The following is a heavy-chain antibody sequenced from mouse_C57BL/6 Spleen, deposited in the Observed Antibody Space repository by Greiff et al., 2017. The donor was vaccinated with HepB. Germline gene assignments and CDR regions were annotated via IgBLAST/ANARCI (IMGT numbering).Heavy chain of an antibody. CDR2: IDPSDSYT. V-gene: IGHV1-50*01. CDR1: GYTFTSYW. CDR3: ARRYYSNYEDAMDY. J-gene: IGHJ4*01. D-gene: IGHD2-5*01. Sequence: VQLQQPGAELVKPGASVKLSCKASGYTFTSYWMQWVKQRPGQGLEWIGEIDPSDSYTNYNQKFKGKATLTVDTSSSTAYMQLSSLTSEDSAVYYCARRYYSNYEDAMDYWGQGTSVTVSS.